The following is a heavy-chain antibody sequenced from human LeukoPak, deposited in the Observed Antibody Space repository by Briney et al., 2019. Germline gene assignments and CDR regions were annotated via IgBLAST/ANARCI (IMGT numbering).Heavy chain of an antibody. D-gene: IGHD6-6*01. V-gene: IGHV1-69*05. CDR2: IIPTFATA. CDR3: ARDRVEYSNSFYYMDV. Sequence: SVKVSCKASGGAFSNYAISWVQQAPGQGLEGMGGIIPTFATANYAQKFQGRVTITTDESTSTAYMELSSLRSEDTAVYYCARDRVEYSNSFYYMDVWGRGTTVTVSS. CDR1: GGAFSNYA. J-gene: IGHJ6*03.